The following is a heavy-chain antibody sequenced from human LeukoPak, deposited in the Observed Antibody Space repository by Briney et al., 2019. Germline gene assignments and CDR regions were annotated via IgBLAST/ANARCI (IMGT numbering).Heavy chain of an antibody. Sequence: SETLSPTCTVSGGSISSYYWSWIRQPPGKGLEWIGYIYYSGSTNYNPSLKSRVTISVDTSKNQFSLKLSSVTAADTAVYYCARGLPKDYVWGSYRYTHFDYWGQGTLVTVSS. CDR1: GGSISSYY. CDR3: ARGLPKDYVWGSYRYTHFDY. J-gene: IGHJ4*02. D-gene: IGHD3-16*02. CDR2: IYYSGST. V-gene: IGHV4-59*01.